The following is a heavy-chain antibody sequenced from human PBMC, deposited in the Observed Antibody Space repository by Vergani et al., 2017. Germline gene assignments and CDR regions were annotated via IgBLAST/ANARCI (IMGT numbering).Heavy chain of an antibody. J-gene: IGHJ5*02. CDR1: GGTFSSCT. D-gene: IGHD3-22*01. CDR2: IIPILGIA. V-gene: IGHV1-69*08. Sequence: QVQLVQSGAEVKKPGSSVKVSCKASGGTFSSCTISWVRQAPGQGLEWMGRIIPILGIANYAQKFQGRVTITADKSTSTAYMELSSLRSEDTAVYYCARDLKTYYYDSSGYSWFDPWGQGTLVTVSS. CDR3: ARDLKTYYYDSSGYSWFDP.